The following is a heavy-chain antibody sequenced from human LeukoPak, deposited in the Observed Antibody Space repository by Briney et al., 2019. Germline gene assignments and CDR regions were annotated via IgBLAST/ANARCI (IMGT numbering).Heavy chain of an antibody. CDR2: INHSGST. CDR3: ARGRNYYDSSGYRAEYFDL. J-gene: IGHJ2*01. D-gene: IGHD3-22*01. V-gene: IGHV4-34*01. Sequence: PSETLSLTCAVYGGSFSGYYWSWIRQPPGKGLEWIGEINHSGSTNYNPSLKSRVTISVDTSKNQFSLKLSSVTAADTAVYYCARGRNYYDSSGYRAEYFDLWGRGTLVTVSS. CDR1: GGSFSGYY.